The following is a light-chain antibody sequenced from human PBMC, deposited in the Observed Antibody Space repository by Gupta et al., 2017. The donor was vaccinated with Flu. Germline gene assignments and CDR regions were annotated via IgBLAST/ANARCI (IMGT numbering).Light chain of an antibody. V-gene: IGLV2-14*01. Sequence: SALTQPASVSGSPGQSITISCTGPIGDVGGYNYVSWYQFLPGKAPKLILYEVSVRPSGVSNRFSGSKSGNTASLTISGLQAGDEGEYYCSAYTSVSTPLFGSGTEVTVL. J-gene: IGLJ1*01. CDR1: IGDVGGYNY. CDR3: SAYTSVSTPL. CDR2: EVS.